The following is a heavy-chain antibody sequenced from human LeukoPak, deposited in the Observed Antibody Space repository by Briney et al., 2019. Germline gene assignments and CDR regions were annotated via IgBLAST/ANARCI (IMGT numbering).Heavy chain of an antibody. V-gene: IGHV3-20*04. CDR3: ARGFRNGPFDC. CDR2: INRNGGST. Sequence: PGGSLRLSCEASGFTFDDYGMSWVRQPPGKGLEWVSGINRNGGSTDYADSVKGRFTISRDNAKNSHFLQMNSLRVEDTALYYCARGFRNGPFDCWGQGTLVTVYS. D-gene: IGHD2-8*01. CDR1: GFTFDDYG. J-gene: IGHJ4*02.